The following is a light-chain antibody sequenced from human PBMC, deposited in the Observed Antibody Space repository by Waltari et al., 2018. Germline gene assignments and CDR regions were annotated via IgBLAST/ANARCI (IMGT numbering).Light chain of an antibody. Sequence: EIVMTQSPATLSVSPGERATLPCRASQSISSNLAWYQHKPGQAPRLLIYGASTRATGIAARFSGTGSGTEFTLTISSLQSEDFAVYYCQHYNNWPPWTFGQGTKVEIK. CDR1: QSISSN. CDR3: QHYNNWPPWT. V-gene: IGKV3-15*01. J-gene: IGKJ1*01. CDR2: GAS.